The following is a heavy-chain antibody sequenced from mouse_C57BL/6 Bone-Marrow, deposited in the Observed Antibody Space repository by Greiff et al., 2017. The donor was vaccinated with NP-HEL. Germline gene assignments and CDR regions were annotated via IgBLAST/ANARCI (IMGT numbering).Heavy chain of an antibody. Sequence: VQLQQSGAELVRPGTSVKVSCKASGYAFTNYLIEWVKQRPGQGLEWIGVINPGSGGTNYNEKFKGKATLTADKSSSTAYMQRSSLTSEDSAVYFCAREDGNSWFAYWGQGTLVTVSA. J-gene: IGHJ3*01. V-gene: IGHV1-54*01. CDR1: GYAFTNYL. CDR2: INPGSGGT. CDR3: AREDGNSWFAY. D-gene: IGHD2-1*01.